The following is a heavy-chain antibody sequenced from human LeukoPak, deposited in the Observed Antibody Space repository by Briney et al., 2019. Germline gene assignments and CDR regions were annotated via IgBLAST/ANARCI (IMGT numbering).Heavy chain of an antibody. CDR3: AKDTPRGYNYGYFDY. J-gene: IGHJ4*02. CDR2: INGSGDNT. V-gene: IGHV3-23*01. CDR1: GSTFSSYA. Sequence: GGSLRLSCAASGSTFSSYAVIRVRQAPGKGLEWVSTINGSGDNTYYADSVKGRFTISRDNSKDTLYLQMNSLRAEDTALYYCAKDTPRGYNYGYFDYWGQGTLVTVSS. D-gene: IGHD5-18*01.